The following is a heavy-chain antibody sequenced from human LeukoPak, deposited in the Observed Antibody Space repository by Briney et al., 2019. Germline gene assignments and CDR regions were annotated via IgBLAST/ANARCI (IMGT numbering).Heavy chain of an antibody. CDR3: AKDRDIVVVVAATCFDY. J-gene: IGHJ4*02. CDR2: IGGSGGST. D-gene: IGHD2-15*01. CDR1: GFTFSSYA. Sequence: GGSLRLSCAASGFTFSSYAMSWVRQAPGKGLEWVSAIGGSGGSTYYADSVKGRFTISRDNSKNTLYLQMNSLRAEDTAVYYCAKDRDIVVVVAATCFDYWGQGTLVTVSS. V-gene: IGHV3-23*01.